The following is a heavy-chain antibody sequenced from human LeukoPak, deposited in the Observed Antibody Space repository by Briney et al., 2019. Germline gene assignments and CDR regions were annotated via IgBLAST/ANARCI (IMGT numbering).Heavy chain of an antibody. CDR3: AKDSSGNGYMDV. V-gene: IGHV3-9*03. D-gene: IGHD3-10*01. CDR1: GFAFDDYV. Sequence: PGRSLRLSCAASGFAFDDYVMHWVWQAPGKGLEWVSSISWNSNSIGYADSVKGRFTISRDNAKNSLYLQMNSLRPEDMAFYYCAKDSSGNGYMDVWGKGTTVTVSA. J-gene: IGHJ6*04. CDR2: ISWNSNSI.